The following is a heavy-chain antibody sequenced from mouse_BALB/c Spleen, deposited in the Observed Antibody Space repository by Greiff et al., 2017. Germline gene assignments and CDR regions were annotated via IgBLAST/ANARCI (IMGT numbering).Heavy chain of an antibody. CDR2: IWAGGST. V-gene: IGHV2-9*02. J-gene: IGHJ2*01. CDR3: AREGTTVVATDYYFDY. CDR1: GFSLPSYG. D-gene: IGHD1-1*01. Sequence: QVQLKESGPGLVAPSQSLSITCTVSGFSLPSYGVHWVRQPPGKGLEWLGVIWAGGSTNYNSALMSRLSISKDNSKSQVFLKMNSLQTDDTAMYYCAREGTTVVATDYYFDYWGQGTTLTVSS.